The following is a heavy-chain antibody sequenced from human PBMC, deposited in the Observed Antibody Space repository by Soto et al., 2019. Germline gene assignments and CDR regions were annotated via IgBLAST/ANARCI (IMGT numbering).Heavy chain of an antibody. CDR1: GYTFTSYD. V-gene: IGHV1-8*01. D-gene: IGHD2-2*01. CDR3: ARGRDIVVVPAAMRSGVTDY. J-gene: IGHJ4*02. CDR2: MNPNSGNT. Sequence: ASVKVSCKASGYTFTSYDINWVRQATGQGLEWMGWMNPNSGNTGYAQKFQGRVTMTRNTSISTAYMGLSSLRSEDTAVYYCARGRDIVVVPAAMRSGVTDYWGQGTLVTVSS.